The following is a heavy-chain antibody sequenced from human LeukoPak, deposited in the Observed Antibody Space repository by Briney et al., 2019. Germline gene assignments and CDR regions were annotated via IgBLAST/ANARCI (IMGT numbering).Heavy chain of an antibody. J-gene: IGHJ3*02. V-gene: IGHV3-48*02. CDR1: GFTFSSYT. CDR3: ARVQDSSFDI. Sequence: PGGSLRLSCGASGFTFSSYTMNWVRQALGKGLEWVSYISSSTGTIYSADSVKGRFTISRDNAKNSLYLQMNSLRDEDTAVYYCARVQDSSFDIWGQGTMVIVSS. CDR2: ISSSTGTI. D-gene: IGHD2-15*01.